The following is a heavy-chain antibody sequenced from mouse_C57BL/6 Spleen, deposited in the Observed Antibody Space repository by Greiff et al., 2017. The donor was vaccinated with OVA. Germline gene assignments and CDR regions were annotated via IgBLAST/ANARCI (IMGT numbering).Heavy chain of an antibody. J-gene: IGHJ3*01. CDR3: ARGTYTAD. Sequence: EVKLMESGGGLVKPGGSLKLSCAASGFTFSSYAMSWVRQTPEKRLEWVATISDGGSYTYYPDNVKGRFTISRDNAKNNLYLQMSHLKSEDTAMDYCARGTYTADWGQGTLVTVSA. V-gene: IGHV5-4*03. CDR2: ISDGGSYT. CDR1: GFTFSSYA.